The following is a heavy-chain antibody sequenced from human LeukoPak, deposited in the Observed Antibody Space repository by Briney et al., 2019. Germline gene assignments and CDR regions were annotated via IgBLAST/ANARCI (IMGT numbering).Heavy chain of an antibody. Sequence: PGRSLRLSCEASGYTFDEYAMHWVRQAPGKGLEWVSAISWNSGSIGYADSVKGRFTISRDNGKNSLYLQMNSLRTEDTALYYCAKGHTYGLGESYLDFWGQGTLVSVSS. CDR2: ISWNSGSI. CDR1: GYTFDEYA. D-gene: IGHD5-18*01. J-gene: IGHJ4*02. V-gene: IGHV3-9*01. CDR3: AKGHTYGLGESYLDF.